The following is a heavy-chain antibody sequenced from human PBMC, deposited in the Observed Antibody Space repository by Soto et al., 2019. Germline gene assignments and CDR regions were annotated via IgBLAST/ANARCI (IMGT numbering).Heavy chain of an antibody. CDR2: ISAYNANA. Sequence: QIQLLQSGAEVKKPGASVKVTCKASGYTCRNFVIRWVRQAPGQGLEWMGWISAYNANANYAQKFQCRLTRTAYTTTRTGYIELMSLRSDDTAVYYCARENSYFHCWGQLTLFTVSS. V-gene: IGHV1-18*01. CDR3: ARENSYFHC. CDR1: GYTCRNFV. J-gene: IGHJ4*02.